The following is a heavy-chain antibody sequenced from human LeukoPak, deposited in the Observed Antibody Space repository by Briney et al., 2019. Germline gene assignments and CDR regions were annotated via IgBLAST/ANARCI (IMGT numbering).Heavy chain of an antibody. CDR3: TTEILVVVAATRDY. J-gene: IGHJ4*02. Sequence: GGSLRLSCAASGFTFSNAWMSWVRQAPGKGLEWVGRIKSKTDGGTTDYAAPVKGRFTISRDDSKNTLYLQMNSLKTEDTAVYYCTTEILVVVAATRDYWGQGILVTVSS. D-gene: IGHD2-15*01. CDR1: GFTFSNAW. CDR2: IKSKTDGGTT. V-gene: IGHV3-15*01.